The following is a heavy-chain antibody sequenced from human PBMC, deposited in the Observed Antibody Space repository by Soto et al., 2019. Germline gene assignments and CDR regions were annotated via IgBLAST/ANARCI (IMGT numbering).Heavy chain of an antibody. D-gene: IGHD2-15*01. CDR3: ARGIGRFPDY. CDR1: GDAIYIGGYY. Sequence: PSETLSLTCTVSGDAIYIGGYYWTWIRQHPGKGLEWIGYIYHTGKTYYNPSLESRVTMSVDTSKNQFSLKLASVTAEDTAVYYCARGIGRFPDYWCQGTLVTVSS. CDR2: IYHTGKT. J-gene: IGHJ4*02. V-gene: IGHV4-31*03.